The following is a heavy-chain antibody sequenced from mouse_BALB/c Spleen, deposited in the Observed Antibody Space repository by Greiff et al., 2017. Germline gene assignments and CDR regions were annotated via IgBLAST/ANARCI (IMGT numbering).Heavy chain of an antibody. J-gene: IGHJ3*01. CDR3: ARDYYGSSFAY. CDR2: IRNKANGYTT. V-gene: IGHV7-3*02. Sequence: EVQLQESGGGLVQPGGSLRLSCATSGFTFTDYYMSWVRQPPGKALEWLGFIRNKANGYTTEYSASVKGRFTISRDNSQSILYLQMNTLRAEDSATNYCARDYYGSSFAYWGQGTLVTVSA. D-gene: IGHD1-1*01. CDR1: GFTFTDYY.